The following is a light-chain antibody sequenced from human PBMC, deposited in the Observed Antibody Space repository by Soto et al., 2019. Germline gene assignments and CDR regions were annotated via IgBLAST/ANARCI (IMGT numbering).Light chain of an antibody. Sequence: DIVLTQSPDSLAVSLGERATINCKSSQGVLYSSNNKNYLAWYQQKPGQPPKLLIYWASTRESGVPDRFSGGGSGTDFAITISSLQAEDVAVYYCQQYYDSPFTFGPGTKVDIK. CDR2: WAS. J-gene: IGKJ3*01. V-gene: IGKV4-1*01. CDR1: QGVLYSSNNKNY. CDR3: QQYYDSPFT.